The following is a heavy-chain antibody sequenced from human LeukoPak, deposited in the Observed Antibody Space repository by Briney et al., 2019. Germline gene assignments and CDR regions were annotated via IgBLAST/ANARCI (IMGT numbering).Heavy chain of an antibody. CDR1: GFSLSTSGLC. Sequence: SGPTLVNPTQTLTLTCTFSGFSLSTSGLCVSWIRQPPGKALQWLARIDWDDDKYYSTSLKTRLTISKDTSKNQVVLTMTNMDPVDTATYYCARTRGYSYGFFGDYWGQGTLVTVSS. D-gene: IGHD5-18*01. J-gene: IGHJ4*02. CDR2: IDWDDDK. CDR3: ARTRGYSYGFFGDY. V-gene: IGHV2-70*11.